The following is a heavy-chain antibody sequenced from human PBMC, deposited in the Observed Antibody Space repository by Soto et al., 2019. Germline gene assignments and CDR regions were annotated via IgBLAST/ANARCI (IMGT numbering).Heavy chain of an antibody. CDR1: GFTFSSYG. J-gene: IGHJ4*02. CDR2: IWYDGSNK. CDR3: ARDRGYYLDY. D-gene: IGHD3-22*01. V-gene: IGHV3-33*01. Sequence: QVQVVESGGGVVQPGRSLRLSCAASGFTFSSYGIHWVRQTPGKGLEWVAVIWYDGSNKYYADSVKGRFTISRDNSKNTLYLQMNSLRAEDTAVYYCARDRGYYLDYWGQGTLVTVSS.